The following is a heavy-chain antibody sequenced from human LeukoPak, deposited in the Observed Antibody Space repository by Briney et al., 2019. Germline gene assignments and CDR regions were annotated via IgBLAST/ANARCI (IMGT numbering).Heavy chain of an antibody. CDR2: IYSGGST. CDR3: AATYNRNDFWFDP. D-gene: IGHD1-20*01. V-gene: IGHV3-66*01. J-gene: IGHJ5*02. Sequence: GGSLRLSCAASGFTFSSYAMTWVRQAPGKGLEWVSVIYSGGSTYYADSVKGRFTISRDNSKNTLYLQMNSLRAEDTAVYYCAATYNRNDFWFDPWGQGTLVTVSS. CDR1: GFTFSSYA.